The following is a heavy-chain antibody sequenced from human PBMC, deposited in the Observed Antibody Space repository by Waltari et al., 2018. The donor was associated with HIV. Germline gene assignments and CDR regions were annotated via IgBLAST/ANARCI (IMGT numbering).Heavy chain of an antibody. CDR2: ISYRWNT. CDR3: TRIKGTIYSSYFGMDV. J-gene: IGHJ6*02. CDR1: GGSMSSRSNDY. V-gene: IGHV4-39*01. Sequence: QLQLQESGPGLVKPSETLSLTCTVSGGSMSSRSNDYWGWIRPPPGKGLEWIGSISYRWNTYHNPSLKGRVTLSIDTSENQFSLRLNSVTATDTAVYYCTRIKGTIYSSYFGMDVWGQGTTVIVSS. D-gene: IGHD3-10*01.